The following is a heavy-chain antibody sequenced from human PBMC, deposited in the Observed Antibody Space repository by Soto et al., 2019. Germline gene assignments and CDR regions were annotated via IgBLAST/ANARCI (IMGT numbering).Heavy chain of an antibody. V-gene: IGHV1-46*01. CDR2: INPSCGST. Sequence: GASVKVSCKASGYTFTSYYMHWVRQAPGQGLECMGIINPSCGSTSYAQKFQGRVTMTRXTXXSXXXMXLXXLRXEXTAVYYCARGQRSDPFFDYWGQGALVTVSS. CDR3: ARGQRSDPFFDY. CDR1: GYTFTSYY. J-gene: IGHJ4*02.